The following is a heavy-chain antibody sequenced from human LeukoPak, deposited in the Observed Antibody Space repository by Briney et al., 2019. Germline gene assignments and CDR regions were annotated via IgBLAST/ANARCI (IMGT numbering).Heavy chain of an antibody. V-gene: IGHV3-7*01. CDR3: AREGRFGWELRPFDY. D-gene: IGHD1-26*01. CDR2: IKEDGSEK. CDR1: GFTFSSDW. Sequence: GGSLRLSCAVSGFTFSSDWMSWVRQAPGKGLEWVAHIKEDGSEKHYVDSVRGRFTISRDNAKNSLYLQMNSLRDEDTAVYYCAREGRFGWELRPFDYWGQGTLVTVSS. J-gene: IGHJ4*02.